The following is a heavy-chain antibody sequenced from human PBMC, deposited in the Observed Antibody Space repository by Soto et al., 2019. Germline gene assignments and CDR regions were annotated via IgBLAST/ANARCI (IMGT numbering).Heavy chain of an antibody. V-gene: IGHV3-15*01. Sequence: PGGSLRLSCAASGFTFSHAWMTWVRQAPGKGLEWVGRVKSKTDGGTTDYAAPVKGRFTISRDDSKNTLYLQMDSLKTEDTAVYYCSTGSYCTNGVCFYDYYAMDVWGQGTTVTVSS. CDR1: GFTFSHAW. J-gene: IGHJ6*02. D-gene: IGHD2-8*01. CDR3: STGSYCTNGVCFYDYYAMDV. CDR2: VKSKTDGGTT.